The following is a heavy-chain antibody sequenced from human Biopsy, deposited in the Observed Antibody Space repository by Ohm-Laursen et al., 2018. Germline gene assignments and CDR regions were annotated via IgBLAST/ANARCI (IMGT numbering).Heavy chain of an antibody. CDR3: AADINVWNVNY. Sequence: GASVKVSCKVSGYTLTALSMYWVRQAPGRGLEWMGGFAPENGKTIYAQKFQGRITMTEDTSTDTAYMELSSLRSEDTAVYYCAADINVWNVNYWGQGTQVTVSS. CDR1: GYTLTALS. V-gene: IGHV1-24*01. J-gene: IGHJ4*02. CDR2: FAPENGKT. D-gene: IGHD1-1*01.